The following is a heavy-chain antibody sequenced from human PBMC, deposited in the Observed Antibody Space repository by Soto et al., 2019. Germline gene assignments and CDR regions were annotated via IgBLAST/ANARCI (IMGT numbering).Heavy chain of an antibody. J-gene: IGHJ3*02. CDR1: GGSISSSSYY. CDR3: ARRPLAARQGQAAFDI. V-gene: IGHV4-39*01. CDR2: IYYSGST. Sequence: PSETLSLTCTVSGGSISSSSYYWGWIRQPPGKGLEWIGSIYYSGSTYYNPSLKSRVTISVDTSKNQFSLKLSSVTAADTAVYYCARRPLAARQGQAAFDIWGQGTMVTV. D-gene: IGHD6-6*01.